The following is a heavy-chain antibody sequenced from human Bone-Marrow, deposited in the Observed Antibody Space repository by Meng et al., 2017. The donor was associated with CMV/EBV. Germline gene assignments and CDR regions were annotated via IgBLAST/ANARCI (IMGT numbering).Heavy chain of an antibody. J-gene: IGHJ3*02. CDR1: GGSFSGYY. Sequence: GSLRLSCAVYGGSFSGYYWSWIRQPPGKGLEWIGEINHSGSTNYNPSLKSRVTISVDTSKNQFSLKLSSVTAADTAVYYCARAKDGDIDAVDIWGQGTMVTVSS. CDR3: ARAKDGDIDAVDI. V-gene: IGHV4-34*01. CDR2: INHSGST. D-gene: IGHD5-12*01.